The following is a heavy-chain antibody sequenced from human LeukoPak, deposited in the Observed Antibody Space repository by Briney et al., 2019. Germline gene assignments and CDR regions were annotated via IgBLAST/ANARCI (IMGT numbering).Heavy chain of an antibody. D-gene: IGHD3-10*01. CDR2: INPNSGGT. J-gene: IGHJ4*02. CDR1: GYTFTGYY. Sequence: ASVTVSFTASGYTFTGYYMHWVRQAPGQGLEWMGWINPNSGGTNYAQKFQGRVTMTRDTSISTAYMELSRLRSDDTAVYYCARDGNYEGSGNLHDYWGQGTLVTVSS. V-gene: IGHV1-2*02. CDR3: ARDGNYEGSGNLHDY.